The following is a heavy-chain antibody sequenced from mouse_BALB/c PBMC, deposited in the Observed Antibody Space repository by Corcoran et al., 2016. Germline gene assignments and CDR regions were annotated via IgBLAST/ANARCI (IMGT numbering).Heavy chain of an antibody. J-gene: IGHJ1*01. V-gene: IGHV14-3*02. CDR3: ARWDWYFDV. Sequence: EVQLQQSGAELVKPGASVKLSCTASGFNIKDTYMHWVKQRPEKGLEWIGRIDPANGNTKYDPKFQDKATITADTSSNTAYLQLSSLTSEDTAVYYCARWDWYFDVWGAGTTVTVSS. CDR2: IDPANGNT. CDR1: GFNIKDTY.